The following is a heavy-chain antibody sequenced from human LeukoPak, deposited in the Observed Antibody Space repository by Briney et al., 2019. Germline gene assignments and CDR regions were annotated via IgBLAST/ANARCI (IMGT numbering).Heavy chain of an antibody. CDR3: ARASVVVPTAADY. CDR2: ISANNGNT. V-gene: IGHV1-18*01. CDR1: GFTFTSYG. J-gene: IGHJ4*02. Sequence: ASVKVSCKASGFTFTSYGISWVRQAPGQGLEWMAWISANNGNTNYAQKLQGRLTLTTDTSTSTAYMELRSLRSGDTAVYYCARASVVVPTAADYWGQGALVTVSS. D-gene: IGHD2-2*01.